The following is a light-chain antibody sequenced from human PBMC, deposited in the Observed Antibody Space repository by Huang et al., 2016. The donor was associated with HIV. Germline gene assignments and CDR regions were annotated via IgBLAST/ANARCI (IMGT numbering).Light chain of an antibody. CDR3: QQYGSSSYT. J-gene: IGKJ2*01. CDR2: DAS. Sequence: EIVLTQSPATLSLSPGERATLSCRATQSIRNRYLAWFQQKPGLAPRLLIYDASNRATGIPDRFSGGESGTDFTLTISRLEPEDFAVYYCQQYGSSSYTFGQGTKLELK. CDR1: QSIRNRY. V-gene: IGKV3D-20*01.